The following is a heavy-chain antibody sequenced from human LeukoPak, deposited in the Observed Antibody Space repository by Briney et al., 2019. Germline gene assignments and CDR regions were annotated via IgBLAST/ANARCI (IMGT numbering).Heavy chain of an antibody. CDR2: IKQDGSEK. CDR1: GFTFSSYW. CDR3: ARVYFSGRHYYDSSGYPTGPFDY. D-gene: IGHD3-22*01. V-gene: IGHV3-7*01. Sequence: PGGSLRLSCAASGFTFSSYWMSWVRQAPGKGLEWVANIKQDGSEKYYVDSVKGRFTISRDNAKNSLYLQMNSLRAEDTAVYYCARVYFSGRHYYDSSGYPTGPFDYWGQGTLVTVSS. J-gene: IGHJ4*02.